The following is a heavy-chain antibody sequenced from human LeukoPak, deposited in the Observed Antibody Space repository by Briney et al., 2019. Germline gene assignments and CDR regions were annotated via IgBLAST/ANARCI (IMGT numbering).Heavy chain of an antibody. CDR1: GFTFSSYA. J-gene: IGHJ6*02. CDR2: ISGSGGST. D-gene: IGHD3-16*01. Sequence: GGSLRLSCAASGFTFSSYAMSWVRQAPGKGLDWVSAISGSGGSTYYADSAKGRFTISRDNSKNTLYLQMNSLRAEDTAVYYCAKGGNRIGAFDDYYYYGMDVWGQGTTVTVSS. CDR3: AKGGNRIGAFDDYYYYGMDV. V-gene: IGHV3-23*01.